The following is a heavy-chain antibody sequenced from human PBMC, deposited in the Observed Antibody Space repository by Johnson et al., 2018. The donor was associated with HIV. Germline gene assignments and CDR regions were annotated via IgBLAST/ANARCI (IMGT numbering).Heavy chain of an antibody. CDR1: GFTFNYYG. D-gene: IGHD6-19*01. CDR2: ISFDGSNT. J-gene: IGHJ3*02. CDR3: ARRMKAVARHDAFDI. V-gene: IGHV3-30*19. Sequence: QVQLVESGGGVVQPGGSLRLSCVVSGFTFNYYGMHWVRQAPGKGLEWVGFISFDGSNTHYADSVRGRFTIFRDNSKNTLYLQMNGLRIESTAIYYCARRMKAVARHDAFDIWGQGTMVTVSS.